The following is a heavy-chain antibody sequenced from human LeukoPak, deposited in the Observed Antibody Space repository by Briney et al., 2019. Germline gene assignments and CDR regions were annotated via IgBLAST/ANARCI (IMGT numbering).Heavy chain of an antibody. Sequence: PGGTLRLSCAASGLTFSSYGMSWVRQAPGKGLEWVSAISGSGGSTYYADSVKGRFTISRDNSKNTLYLQMNSLRAEDTAVYYCAKSRYCGGDCRDAFDIRGQGTMVTVSS. J-gene: IGHJ3*02. V-gene: IGHV3-23*01. CDR3: AKSRYCGGDCRDAFDI. D-gene: IGHD2-21*02. CDR2: ISGSGGST. CDR1: GLTFSSYG.